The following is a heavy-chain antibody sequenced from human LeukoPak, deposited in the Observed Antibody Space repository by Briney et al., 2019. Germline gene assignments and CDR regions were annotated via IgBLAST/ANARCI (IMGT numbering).Heavy chain of an antibody. CDR1: GGSISSSSYY. J-gene: IGHJ4*02. CDR2: IYYSGST. D-gene: IGHD6-19*01. Sequence: SETLSLTCTVSGGSISSSSYYWGWIRQPPGKGLEWIGSIYYSGSTYYNPFLKSRVTISVDTSKNQFSLKLSSVTAADTAVYYCARSGYSSGWCDYWGQGTLVTVSS. V-gene: IGHV4-39*01. CDR3: ARSGYSSGWCDY.